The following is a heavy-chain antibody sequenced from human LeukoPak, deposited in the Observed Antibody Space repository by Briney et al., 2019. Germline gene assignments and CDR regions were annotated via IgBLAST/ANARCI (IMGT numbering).Heavy chain of an antibody. J-gene: IGHJ5*02. CDR2: IRSKAYGGTT. Sequence: GGSLRLSCAASGFTLSSYAMSWVRQAPGKGLEWVGFIRSKAYGGTTEYAASVKGRFTISRDDSKSIAYLQMNSLKTEDTAVYYCTRDRGYSSGWYSYNWFDPWGQGTLVTVSS. CDR3: TRDRGYSSGWYSYNWFDP. CDR1: GFTLSSYA. D-gene: IGHD6-19*01. V-gene: IGHV3-49*04.